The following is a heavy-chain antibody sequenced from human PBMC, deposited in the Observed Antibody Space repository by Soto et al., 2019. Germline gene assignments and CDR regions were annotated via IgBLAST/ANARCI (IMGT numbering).Heavy chain of an antibody. V-gene: IGHV3-30-3*01. Sequence: PGGSLRLSCAASGFTFSSYAMHWVRQAPGKGLEWVAVISYDGSNKYYADSVKGRFTISRDNSKNTLYLQMNSLRAEDTAVYYCANNYDSSGYYPPFDYWGQGTLVTVSS. D-gene: IGHD3-22*01. CDR3: ANNYDSSGYYPPFDY. J-gene: IGHJ4*02. CDR1: GFTFSSYA. CDR2: ISYDGSNK.